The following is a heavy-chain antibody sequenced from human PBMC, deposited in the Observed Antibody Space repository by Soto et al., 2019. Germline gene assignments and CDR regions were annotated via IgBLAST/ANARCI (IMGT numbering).Heavy chain of an antibody. CDR3: ARLTNYYDSSGYHDAFDI. Sequence: SETLSLTCTVSGGSISSYYWSWIRQPPGKGLEWIGYIYYSGSTNYNPSLKSRVTISVDTPKNQFSLKLSSVTAADTAVYYCARLTNYYDSSGYHDAFDIWGQGTMVTVSS. CDR2: IYYSGST. D-gene: IGHD3-22*01. CDR1: GGSISSYY. V-gene: IGHV4-59*01. J-gene: IGHJ3*02.